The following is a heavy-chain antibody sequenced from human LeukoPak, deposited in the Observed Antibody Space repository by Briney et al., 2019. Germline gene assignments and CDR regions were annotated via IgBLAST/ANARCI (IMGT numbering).Heavy chain of an antibody. Sequence: SETLSLTCTVSGGSVNNYYWSWIRQPPGKGLEWIGYIYYSGSTNYNPSLKSRVTISVDTSKNQFSLKLSSVTAADTAVYYCARVAAMYYYDSSGYYHGWFDPWGQGTLVTVSS. CDR1: GGSVNNYY. CDR2: IYYSGST. J-gene: IGHJ5*02. V-gene: IGHV4-59*02. D-gene: IGHD3-22*01. CDR3: ARVAAMYYYDSSGYYHGWFDP.